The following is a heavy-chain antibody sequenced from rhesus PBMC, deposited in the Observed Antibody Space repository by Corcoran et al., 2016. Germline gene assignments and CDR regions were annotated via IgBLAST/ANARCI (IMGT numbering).Heavy chain of an antibody. J-gene: IGHJ4*01. CDR1: GSTFTSYS. V-gene: IGHV1-200*01. D-gene: IGHD3-16*01. CDR3: ASRSSGSYYDY. CDR2: INPSNGNT. Sequence: QVQLVHSGAEVKKPGASVTLSCQASGSTFTSYSINWVRKAPGQGLEWMGCINPSNGNTGYAQKVQGRVTMTRDTSTSTAYMELSSLRSEDTAVYYCASRSSGSYYDYWGQGVLVTVSS.